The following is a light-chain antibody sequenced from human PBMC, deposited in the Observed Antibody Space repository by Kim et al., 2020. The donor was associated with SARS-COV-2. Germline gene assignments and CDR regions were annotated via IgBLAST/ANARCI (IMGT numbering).Light chain of an antibody. CDR3: LHHKDYPYT. CDR1: HDIYTY. V-gene: IGKV1-17*03. CDR2: GAS. J-gene: IGKJ1*01. Sequence: ASVGARFNITCRASHDIYTYLAWFQQKPGKVPKRLISGASRLQSGVPSRFSGSGSGAEFTLTISNLQPEDVATYYCLHHKDYPYTFGQGTKVDIK.